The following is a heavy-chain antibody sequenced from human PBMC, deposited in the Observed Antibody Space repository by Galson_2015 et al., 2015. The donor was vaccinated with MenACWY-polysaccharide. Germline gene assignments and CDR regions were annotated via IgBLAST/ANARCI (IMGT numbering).Heavy chain of an antibody. CDR3: ARDGSSSTAPRPSKY. J-gene: IGHJ4*02. Sequence: SVKVSCKASGYTFTSNGISWVRRAPGQGLEWMGWISTYNGNTDNAQKFQGRVTMTTDTSTATAFMELRSLGSDDTAVYYCARDGSSSTAPRPSKYRGQGTLVTVSS. V-gene: IGHV1-18*01. D-gene: IGHD6-6*01. CDR1: GYTFTSNG. CDR2: ISTYNGNT.